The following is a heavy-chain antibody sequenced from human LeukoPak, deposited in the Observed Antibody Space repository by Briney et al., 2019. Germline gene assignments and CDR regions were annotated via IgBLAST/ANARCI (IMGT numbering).Heavy chain of an antibody. V-gene: IGHV3-30*02. CDR3: AKPHFDS. CDR2: IRYDGDNK. CDR1: GFTFNGYG. Sequence: GSLRLSCAASGFTFNGYGMHWVRPAPGKGLEWVAFIRYDGDNKYYTDSVKGRFTISRDNSKNTLYLQMNSLRAEDTAVYYCAKPHFDSWGQGTLVTVSS. J-gene: IGHJ4*02.